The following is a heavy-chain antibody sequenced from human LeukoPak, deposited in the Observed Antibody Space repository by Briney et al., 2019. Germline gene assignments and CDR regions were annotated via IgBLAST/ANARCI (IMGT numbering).Heavy chain of an antibody. J-gene: IGHJ4*02. Sequence: ASVKVSCKASGGTFSSYAISWVRQAPGQGLEWMGGIIPIFGTANYAQKFQGRVTITADESTSTAYMELSSLRSEDTAVYYCARDCSSTSCFDYWGQGTLVTVSS. CDR2: IIPIFGTA. CDR3: ARDCSSTSCFDY. D-gene: IGHD2-2*01. CDR1: GGTFSSYA. V-gene: IGHV1-69*13.